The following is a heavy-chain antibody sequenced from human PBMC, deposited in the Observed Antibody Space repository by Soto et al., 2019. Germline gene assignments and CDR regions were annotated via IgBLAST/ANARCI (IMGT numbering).Heavy chain of an antibody. CDR2: IIPILGIA. Sequence: QVQLVQSGAEVKKPGSSVKVSCKASGGTFSSYTISWVRQAPGQGLEWMGRIIPILGIANYAQKFQGRVTITADKSTSTAYMELSSLRSEDTAVYYCARIAAAGRKNWYFDLWGSGTLVTVSS. CDR1: GGTFSSYT. CDR3: ARIAAAGRKNWYFDL. V-gene: IGHV1-69*02. D-gene: IGHD6-13*01. J-gene: IGHJ2*01.